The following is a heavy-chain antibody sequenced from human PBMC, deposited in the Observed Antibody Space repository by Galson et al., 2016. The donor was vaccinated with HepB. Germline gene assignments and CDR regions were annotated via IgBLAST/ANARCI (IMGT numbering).Heavy chain of an antibody. CDR2: IFWDDDK. CDR3: APFYYGLDV. J-gene: IGHJ6*02. CDR1: GFSLSTSGMS. Sequence: PALVKPTQTLTLTCTLSGFSLSTSGMSVSWIRQPPGKTLEWLTLIFWDDDKRYNPSLKSRLTIAKDSSENQVVLRMTNVDPVDTATYYCAPFYYGLDVWGQGTTVTVSS. V-gene: IGHV2-5*08.